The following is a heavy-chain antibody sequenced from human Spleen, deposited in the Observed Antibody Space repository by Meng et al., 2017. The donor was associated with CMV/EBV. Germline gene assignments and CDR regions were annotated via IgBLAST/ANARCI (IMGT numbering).Heavy chain of an antibody. CDR3: AILYDFWSGDYTGEG. CDR2: INPNSGGT. D-gene: IGHD3-3*01. J-gene: IGHJ6*02. CDR1: VYPFTDYF. Sequence: ASVKVSCKTSVYPFTDYFMHWVRQAPAQGLEWMGWINPNSGGTNYAQQFQGRVTMTRDTSISTAYMELSRLRSDDTAVYYCAILYDFWSGDYTGEGWGQGTTVTVSS. V-gene: IGHV1-2*02.